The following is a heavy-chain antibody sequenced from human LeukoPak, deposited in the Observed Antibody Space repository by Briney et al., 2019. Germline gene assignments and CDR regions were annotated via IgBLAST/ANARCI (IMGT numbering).Heavy chain of an antibody. CDR3: ARRSSTLDY. V-gene: IGHV4-34*01. D-gene: IGHD2-2*01. CDR2: INHSGSA. J-gene: IGHJ4*02. Sequence: PSETLSLTCAVYGESFSGYYWSWIRQPPGKGLEWIGEINHSGSANYNPSLKSRVTILVDTSKNQFSLKLSSVTAAGTAVYYCARRSSTLDYWGQGTLVTVSS. CDR1: GESFSGYY.